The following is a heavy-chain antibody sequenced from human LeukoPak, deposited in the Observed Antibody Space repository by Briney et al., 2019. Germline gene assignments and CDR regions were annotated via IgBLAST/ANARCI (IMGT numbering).Heavy chain of an antibody. V-gene: IGHV3-21*01. CDR2: ISSSSSHI. Sequence: GGSLRLSCAASGFTFSSYSMNWVRQAPGKGLEWVSSISSSSSHIYYADSVKGRFTISRDNAKNSLYLQMNSLRAEDTAVYYCASTYSTDDFDYWGQGTLVTVSS. J-gene: IGHJ4*02. CDR3: ASTYSTDDFDY. CDR1: GFTFSSYS. D-gene: IGHD6-13*01.